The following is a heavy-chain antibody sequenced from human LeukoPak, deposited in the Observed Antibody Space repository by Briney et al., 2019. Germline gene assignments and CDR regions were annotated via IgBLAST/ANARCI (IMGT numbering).Heavy chain of an antibody. J-gene: IGHJ6*03. Sequence: GGSLRLSCAASGFTFSSYDMHWVRQAPGKGLEWVAVISYDGSNKYYADSVKGRFTISRDNSKNTLYLQMNSLRAEDTAVYYCARYYCSGGSCYSEPYYMDVWGKGTTVTVSS. V-gene: IGHV3-30*04. CDR3: ARYYCSGGSCYSEPYYMDV. CDR1: GFTFSSYD. D-gene: IGHD2-15*01. CDR2: ISYDGSNK.